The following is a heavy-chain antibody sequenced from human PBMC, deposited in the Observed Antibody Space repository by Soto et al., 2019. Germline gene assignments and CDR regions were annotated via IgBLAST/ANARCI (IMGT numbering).Heavy chain of an antibody. J-gene: IGHJ4*02. CDR2: FDPEDGET. CDR1: GYTLTELS. CDR3: ATRFRDYYDSSGYQYFDY. V-gene: IGHV1-24*01. Sequence: ASVKVSCKVSGYTLTELSMRWVRQAPGKGLEWMGGFDPEDGETIYAQKFQGRVTMTEDTSTDTAYMELSSLRSEDTAVYYCATRFRDYYDSSGYQYFDYWGQGTLVTVSS. D-gene: IGHD3-22*01.